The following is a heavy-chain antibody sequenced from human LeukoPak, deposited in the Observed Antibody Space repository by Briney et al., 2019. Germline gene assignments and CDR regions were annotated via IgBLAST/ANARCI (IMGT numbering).Heavy chain of an antibody. Sequence: GASVKVSCKASGYTSTNYGISWVRQAPGQGLEWMGWISINRGNTSYAQKFQGRVSMTTDTSTSTAYMELRGLRSDDTAMYYCARDVGITVADSFDPWGQGTLVTASS. D-gene: IGHD6-19*01. CDR1: GYTSTNYG. V-gene: IGHV1-18*01. CDR3: ARDVGITVADSFDP. CDR2: ISINRGNT. J-gene: IGHJ5*02.